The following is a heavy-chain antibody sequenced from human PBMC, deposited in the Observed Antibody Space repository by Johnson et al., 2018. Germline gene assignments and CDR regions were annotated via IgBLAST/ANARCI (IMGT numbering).Heavy chain of an antibody. J-gene: IGHJ1*01. V-gene: IGHV3-48*02. CDR3: ARAIVGKGYFQH. CDR1: GFTFSSYS. CDR2: ISSSSSTI. D-gene: IGHD1-26*01. Sequence: VQLVQSGGGLVQPGGSLRLSCAASGFTFSSYSMNWVRQAPGKGLEWVSYISSSSSTIYYADSVKGRFTISRNNAKNSLYLQMNSLRDEETAGYYCARAIVGKGYFQHWGKGTLVTVSS.